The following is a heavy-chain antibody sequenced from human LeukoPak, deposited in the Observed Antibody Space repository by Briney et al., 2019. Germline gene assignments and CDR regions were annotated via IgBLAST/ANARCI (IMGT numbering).Heavy chain of an antibody. Sequence: ASVKLSCKASGYTFTGYYMHWVRHAPGQGHERKGWINPNSGGTNYAQTYQGRVTITMYTSISTAYMELRRLRSDDRAVYYCARDAPESDYGDYWSAFDIWGQGTMVTVSS. CDR3: ARDAPESDYGDYWSAFDI. D-gene: IGHD4-17*01. CDR2: INPNSGGT. V-gene: IGHV1-2*02. J-gene: IGHJ3*02. CDR1: GYTFTGYY.